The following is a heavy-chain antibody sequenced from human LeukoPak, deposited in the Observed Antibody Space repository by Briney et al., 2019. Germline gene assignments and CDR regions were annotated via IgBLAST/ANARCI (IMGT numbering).Heavy chain of an antibody. CDR1: GSSISSSNYY. D-gene: IGHD5-12*01. CDR3: ARKPSDYDYLFDY. J-gene: IGHJ4*02. Sequence: SETLSLTCTVSGSSISSSNYYWGWIRQPPGKGLEWVGNIYYTGSSYYNPSLKSRVTTSVDTSKNRFSLKLSSVTAADTAVYYCARKPSDYDYLFDYWGQGTLVTVSS. CDR2: IYYTGSS. V-gene: IGHV4-39*01.